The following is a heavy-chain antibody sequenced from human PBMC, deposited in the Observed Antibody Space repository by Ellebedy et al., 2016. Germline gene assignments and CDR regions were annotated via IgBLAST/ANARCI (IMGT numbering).Heavy chain of an antibody. J-gene: IGHJ3*02. D-gene: IGHD3-22*01. V-gene: IGHV3-49*03. CDR3: TREFDYYDSSGYLDAFDI. Sequence: GESLKISXTASGFTFGDYAMSWFRQAPGKGLEWVGFIRSKAYGGTTEYAASVKGRFTISRDDSKSIAYLQMNSLKTEDTVVYYCTREFDYYDSSGYLDAFDIWGQGTMVTVSS. CDR1: GFTFGDYA. CDR2: IRSKAYGGTT.